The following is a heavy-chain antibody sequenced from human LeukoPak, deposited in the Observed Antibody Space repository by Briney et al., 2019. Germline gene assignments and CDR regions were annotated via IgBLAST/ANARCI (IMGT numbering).Heavy chain of an antibody. CDR1: EFTFSSYA. Sequence: GGSLRLSCAASEFTFSSYAMSWVRQAPGKGLEWVSIISGSGDNTYYADSVKGRFTISRDNAKNTLYLQMNSLRAEDTAVYYCAKDIRSYDILTGYPHDAFDIWGQGTMVTVSA. CDR2: ISGSGDNT. D-gene: IGHD3-9*01. CDR3: AKDIRSYDILTGYPHDAFDI. J-gene: IGHJ3*02. V-gene: IGHV3-23*01.